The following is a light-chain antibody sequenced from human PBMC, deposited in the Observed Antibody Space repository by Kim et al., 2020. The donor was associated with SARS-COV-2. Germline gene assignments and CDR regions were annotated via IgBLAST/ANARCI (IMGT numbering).Light chain of an antibody. J-gene: IGLJ3*02. V-gene: IGLV2-8*03. Sequence: QSVTISCTGTSSDVGGYNHVSWYQQHPGEAPKLIIYEVTKRPSGVPDRFFGSKSGNTASLTVSGLQTDDEADYYCYSYTGSDIPWIFGGGTQLTV. CDR3: YSYTGSDIPWI. CDR1: SSDVGGYNH. CDR2: EVT.